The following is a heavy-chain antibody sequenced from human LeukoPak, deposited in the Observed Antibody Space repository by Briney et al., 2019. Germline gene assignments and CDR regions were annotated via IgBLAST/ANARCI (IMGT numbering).Heavy chain of an antibody. D-gene: IGHD6-19*01. CDR3: ARRSGYSSGWYSLRNYYMDV. CDR2: IYTSGST. CDR1: GGSISSGSYY. Sequence: SETLFLTCSVSGGSISSGSYYWSWIRQPSGKGLEWIGRIYTSGSTKDKPSLKSRVTISVDTSKNQFSLKLSSVTAADTAVYYCARRSGYSSGWYSLRNYYMDVWGKGTTVTISS. V-gene: IGHV4-61*02. J-gene: IGHJ6*03.